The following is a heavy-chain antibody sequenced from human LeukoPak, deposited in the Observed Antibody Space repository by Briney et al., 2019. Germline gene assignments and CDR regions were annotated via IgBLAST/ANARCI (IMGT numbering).Heavy chain of an antibody. D-gene: IGHD3-10*01. Sequence: SGPTLVNPTQTLTLTCTFSGFSLSTALMRINWIRQPPGKALEWPARIDWDDDKFYSTSLKTRLTVSKDTSKNQVILTMTNMDPVDTATYYCARILDYFGSGSYFDYWGQGTLVTISS. CDR2: IDWDDDK. CDR1: GFSLSTALMR. CDR3: ARILDYFGSGSYFDY. V-gene: IGHV2-70*04. J-gene: IGHJ4*02.